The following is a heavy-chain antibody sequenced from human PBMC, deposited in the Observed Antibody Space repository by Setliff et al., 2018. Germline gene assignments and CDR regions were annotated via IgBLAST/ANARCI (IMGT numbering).Heavy chain of an antibody. CDR1: GGSISSSSYY. V-gene: IGHV4-39*01. J-gene: IGHJ5*02. CDR2: IYYSGST. CDR3: ARRVTAAGGSFFYGWFDP. D-gene: IGHD2-2*01. Sequence: PSETLSLTCTVSGGSISSSSYYWGWIRQPPGKGLEWIGSIYYSGSTYYNPSLKSRVTISVDTSKNQFSLKLSSVTAADTAVYYCARRVTAAGGSFFYGWFDPWGQGTLVTVSS.